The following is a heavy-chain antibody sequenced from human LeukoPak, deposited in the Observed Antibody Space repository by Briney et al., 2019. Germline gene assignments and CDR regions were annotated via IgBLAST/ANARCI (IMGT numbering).Heavy chain of an antibody. V-gene: IGHV3-7*01. Sequence: GGSLRLSCAASGFTFSSYWMSWVRRAPGKGLEWVANMNEDGSKKYYVDSVKGRFTISRDNAKNSLYLQMNSLRAEDTAVYYCARERPAAASAFDIWGQGTMVTVSS. J-gene: IGHJ3*02. D-gene: IGHD6-13*01. CDR1: GFTFSSYW. CDR2: MNEDGSKK. CDR3: ARERPAAASAFDI.